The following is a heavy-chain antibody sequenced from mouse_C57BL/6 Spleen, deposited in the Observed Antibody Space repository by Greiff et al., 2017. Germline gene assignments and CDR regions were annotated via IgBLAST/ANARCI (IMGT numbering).Heavy chain of an antibody. J-gene: IGHJ3*01. D-gene: IGHD1-1*01. Sequence: EESGPGLVKPSQSLSLTCSVTGYSITSGYYWNWIRQFPGNKLEWMGYISYDGSNNYNPSLKNRISITRDTSKNQFFLKLNSVTTEDTATYYCARDGVYYGSSEAYWGQGTLVTVSA. CDR1: GYSITSGYY. V-gene: IGHV3-6*01. CDR3: ARDGVYYGSSEAY. CDR2: ISYDGSN.